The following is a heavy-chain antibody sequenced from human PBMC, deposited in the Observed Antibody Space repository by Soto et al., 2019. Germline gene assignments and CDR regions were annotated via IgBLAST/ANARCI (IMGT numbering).Heavy chain of an antibody. Sequence: PSETLSLTCAVYGGSFSGYYWSWIRQPPGKGLEWIGEINHSGSTNYNPSLKSRVTISVDTSKNQFSLKLTSVTAADTAVYFCARGLYCLTGRCFPNWFDSWGQGALVTVSS. CDR2: INHSGST. D-gene: IGHD7-27*01. V-gene: IGHV4-34*01. CDR1: GGSFSGYY. CDR3: ARGLYCLTGRCFPNWFDS. J-gene: IGHJ5*01.